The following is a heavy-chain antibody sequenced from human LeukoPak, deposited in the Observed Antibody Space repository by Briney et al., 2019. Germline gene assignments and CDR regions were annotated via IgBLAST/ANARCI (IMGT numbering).Heavy chain of an antibody. Sequence: GGSLRLSCAASGFTFSSYAMSWVRQAPGKGLEWVSAISGSGGSTYYADSVKGRFTIPRDNSKNTLYLQMNSLRAEDTAVYYCAKDLPYFSSGWYLPSFDYWGQGTLVTVSS. CDR1: GFTFSSYA. D-gene: IGHD6-19*01. CDR3: AKDLPYFSSGWYLPSFDY. CDR2: ISGSGGST. V-gene: IGHV3-23*01. J-gene: IGHJ4*02.